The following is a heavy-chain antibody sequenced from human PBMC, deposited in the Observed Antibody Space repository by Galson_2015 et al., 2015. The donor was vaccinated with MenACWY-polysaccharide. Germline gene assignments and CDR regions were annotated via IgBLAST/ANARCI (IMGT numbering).Heavy chain of an antibody. D-gene: IGHD4/OR15-4a*01. CDR3: AKSMTILDY. CDR2: LSNTRISL. Sequence: QAPRSRLVRMSYLSNTRISLHYADIYSGGFAISRDNAKNSLYLQMNSLRDEDTAVYYCAKSMTILDYWGQGTLVTVSS. J-gene: IGHJ4*02. V-gene: IGHV3-48*02.